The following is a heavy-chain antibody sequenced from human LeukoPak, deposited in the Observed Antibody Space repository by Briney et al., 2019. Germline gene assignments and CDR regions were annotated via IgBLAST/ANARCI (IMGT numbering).Heavy chain of an antibody. CDR2: MNPNSGNT. V-gene: IGHV1-8*03. CDR3: ARGLVVGGFGELLY. J-gene: IGHJ4*02. D-gene: IGHD3-10*01. CDR1: GYTFTSYD. Sequence: GASVKVSCKASGYTFTSYDINWVRQATGQGLEWMGWMNPNSGNTGYAQKFQGRVTITRNTSISTAYMELSSLRSEDTAVYYCARGLVVGGFGELLYWGQGTLVTVSS.